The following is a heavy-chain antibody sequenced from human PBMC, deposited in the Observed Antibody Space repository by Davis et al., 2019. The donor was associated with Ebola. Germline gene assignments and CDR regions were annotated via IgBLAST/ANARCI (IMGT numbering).Heavy chain of an antibody. CDR1: GDSVRPGTYY. D-gene: IGHD3-16*01. Sequence: PSETLSLTCTVSGDSVRPGTYYCSWIRHPPGTGLEWIGYNEYNGNTNYNPSLKSRVTISLDTSKNQFSLQLSSVTTADTAVYYCAGGRWIVGFDPWGQGSLVTVSS. V-gene: IGHV4-61*01. J-gene: IGHJ5*02. CDR3: AGGRWIVGFDP. CDR2: NEYNGNT.